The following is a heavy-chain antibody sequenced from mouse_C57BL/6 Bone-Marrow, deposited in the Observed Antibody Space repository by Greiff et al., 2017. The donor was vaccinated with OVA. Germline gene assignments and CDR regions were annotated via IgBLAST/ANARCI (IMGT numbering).Heavy chain of an antibody. D-gene: IGHD1-1*01. J-gene: IGHJ1*03. V-gene: IGHV5-6*01. CDR2: ISSGGSYT. Sequence: EVQLVESGGDLVKPGGSLKLSCAASGFTFSSYGMSWVRQTPDKRLEWVATISSGGSYTYYPDSVKGRFTISRDNAKNTLYLQMSSLKSEDTAMYYCARLLRDWYFDVWGTGTTVTVAS. CDR1: GFTFSSYG. CDR3: ARLLRDWYFDV.